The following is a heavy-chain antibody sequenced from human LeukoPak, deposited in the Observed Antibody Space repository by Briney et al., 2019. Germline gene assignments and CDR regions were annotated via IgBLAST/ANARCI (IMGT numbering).Heavy chain of an antibody. J-gene: IGHJ4*02. V-gene: IGHV4-34*01. D-gene: IGHD6-13*01. CDR1: GGSFSGYY. CDR2: INHSGST. CDR3: ARWSASGRGNDFDY. Sequence: SETLSLTCAVYGGSFSGYYWSWIRQPPGKGLEWIGEINHSGSTNYNPSLKSRVTISVDTSKNQFSLKLSSVTAADTAVYYCARWSASGRGNDFDYWGQGTLVTVSS.